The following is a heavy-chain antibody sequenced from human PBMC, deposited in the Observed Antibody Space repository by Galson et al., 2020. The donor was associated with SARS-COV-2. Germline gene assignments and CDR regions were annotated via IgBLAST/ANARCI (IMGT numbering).Heavy chain of an antibody. D-gene: IGHD3-10*01. J-gene: IGHJ6*02. CDR1: GFTFSSYG. V-gene: IGHV3-33*01. Sequence: GESLKISCAASGFTFSSYGMHWVRQAPGKGLEWVAVIWYDGSNKYYADSVKGRFTISRDNSKNTLYLQMNSLRAEDTAVYYCARDITMVRGVPNDYYYGMDVWGQGTTVTVSS. CDR2: IWYDGSNK. CDR3: ARDITMVRGVPNDYYYGMDV.